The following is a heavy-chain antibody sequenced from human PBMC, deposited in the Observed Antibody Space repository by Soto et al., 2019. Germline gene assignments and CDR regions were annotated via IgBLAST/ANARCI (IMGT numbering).Heavy chain of an antibody. CDR2: ISADRGNT. CDR1: GYTITSYG. Sequence: QVQLVQSGAEVKKPGASLKVSCKASGYTITSYGITWVRQAPGQGLEWMGWISADRGNTKYAQSLQDRVTMTTDTSTNTVYMELRSLRSDDTAVYYCARERGGYYDSSGYYDYWGQGTLVIVSS. J-gene: IGHJ4*02. V-gene: IGHV1-18*01. CDR3: ARERGGYYDSSGYYDY. D-gene: IGHD3-22*01.